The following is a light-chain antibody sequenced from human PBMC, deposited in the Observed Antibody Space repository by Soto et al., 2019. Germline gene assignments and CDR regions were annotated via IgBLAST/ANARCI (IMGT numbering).Light chain of an antibody. CDR3: QQLNSYPRT. CDR2: GAS. V-gene: IGKV1-9*01. J-gene: IGKJ1*01. CDR1: QGISSF. Sequence: IQLTQSPSSLSASVGDRVTITCRASQGISSFLAWYQQKPGKAPNLLIYGASTLQSGVPSRFSGSGSGTDFTLTIASLQPEDFATYYCQQLNSYPRTFGQGTKVDNQT.